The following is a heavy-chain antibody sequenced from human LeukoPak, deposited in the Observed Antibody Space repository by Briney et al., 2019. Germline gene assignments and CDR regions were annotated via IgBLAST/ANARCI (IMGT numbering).Heavy chain of an antibody. CDR2: INPNSGGT. V-gene: IGHV1-2*02. D-gene: IGHD3-10*01. CDR1: GYTFTGYY. Sequence: ASVKVSCKASGYTFTGYYMHWVRQAPGQGLEWMGWINPNSGGTNYAQTFQGRVTMTRDTSISTAYMELSRLRSDDTAVYYCARGIWFGELSNDYWGQGTLVTVSS. J-gene: IGHJ4*02. CDR3: ARGIWFGELSNDY.